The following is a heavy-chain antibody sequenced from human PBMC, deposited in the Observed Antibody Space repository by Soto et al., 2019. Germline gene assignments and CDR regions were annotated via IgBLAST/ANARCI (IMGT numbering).Heavy chain of an antibody. J-gene: IGHJ4*02. D-gene: IGHD6-6*01. Sequence: QVQLVQSGAEVKKPGSSVKVSCKASGGTFSSYAISWVRQAPGQGLEWMGGIIPIFGTANYAQKFQDRVKITGDESTSRAYMELRSLRAEDTAVYYCATRCVVSPGAELDYYFDSCGQGTLVTVSS. CDR2: IIPIFGTA. CDR1: GGTFSSYA. V-gene: IGHV1-69*01. CDR3: ATRCVVSPGAELDYYFDS.